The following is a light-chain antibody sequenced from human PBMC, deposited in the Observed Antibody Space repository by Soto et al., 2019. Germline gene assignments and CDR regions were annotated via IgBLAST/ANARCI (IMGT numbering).Light chain of an antibody. Sequence: EIVMTQSPATLSVSPGERATLSCRASQSVSSNLAWYQQKPGQAPRLLMYGASTRATGIPDRFSGSGSGTEITLTISSLQSEDFAVYYCLQHSNWPPWTFGQGTKMEIK. V-gene: IGKV3-15*01. CDR1: QSVSSN. J-gene: IGKJ1*01. CDR3: LQHSNWPPWT. CDR2: GAS.